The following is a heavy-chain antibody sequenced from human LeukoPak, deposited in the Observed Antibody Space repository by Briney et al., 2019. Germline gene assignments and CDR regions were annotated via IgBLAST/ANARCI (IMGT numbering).Heavy chain of an antibody. D-gene: IGHD2-2*02. Sequence: PSETLSLTCSVSGGSISSGDYFWSWIRRPPGKGLEWIGCIYYSGNIYYNPSLKSRVSISVDTSKNQFSLKLSSVTAADTAVYYCARDIPYCSSDTCYTGPFDYWGQGTLVTVSS. CDR1: GGSISSGDYF. CDR2: IYYSGNI. V-gene: IGHV4-30-4*08. J-gene: IGHJ4*02. CDR3: ARDIPYCSSDTCYTGPFDY.